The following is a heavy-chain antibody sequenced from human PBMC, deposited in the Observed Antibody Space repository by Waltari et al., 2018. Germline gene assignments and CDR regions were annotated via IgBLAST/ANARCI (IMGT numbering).Heavy chain of an antibody. Sequence: QVQLQESGPGLVKPSQTLSPTCAVSGAPLRRSNYWTWIRQPAGKGLEWIGRIYTSGSTNYNPSLKSRVTISVDASKNQFSLKLSSVTAADTAVYYCARELGNWGQGTLVTVSA. CDR3: ARELGN. CDR2: IYTSGST. V-gene: IGHV4-61*02. J-gene: IGHJ4*02. CDR1: GAPLRRSNY.